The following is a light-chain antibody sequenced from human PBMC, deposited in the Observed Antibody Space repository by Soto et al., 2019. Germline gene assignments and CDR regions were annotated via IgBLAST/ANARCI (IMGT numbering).Light chain of an antibody. CDR3: QQYYSTPLT. CDR2: WAS. CDR1: QSVLYSSNNNNY. J-gene: IGKJ4*01. V-gene: IGKV4-1*01. Sequence: DIVMTQSPDSLAVSPGERATINCKSSQSVLYSSNNNNYLAWFQQKPGQPPKLLIYWASTRESGVPDRFSGSGSATDFTLTISSLQAEDVAVYYCQQYYSTPLTFGGGTKVEIK.